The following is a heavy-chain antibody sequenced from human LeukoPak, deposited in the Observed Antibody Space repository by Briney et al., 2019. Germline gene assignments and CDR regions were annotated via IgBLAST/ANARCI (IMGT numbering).Heavy chain of an antibody. V-gene: IGHV1-2*02. J-gene: IGHJ4*02. CDR2: INPNSGGT. D-gene: IGHD5-12*01. Sequence: GSSVKVSCKASGGTFSNYAISWVRQAPGQGLEWMGWINPNSGGTNYAQKFQGRVTMTRDTSISTAYMELSRLRSDDTAVYYCARGNSGYDLPHFDYWGQGTLVTVSS. CDR1: GGTFSNYA. CDR3: ARGNSGYDLPHFDY.